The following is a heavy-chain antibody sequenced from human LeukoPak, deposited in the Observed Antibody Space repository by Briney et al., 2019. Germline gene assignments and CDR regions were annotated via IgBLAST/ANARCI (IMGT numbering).Heavy chain of an antibody. D-gene: IGHD1-1*01. V-gene: IGHV4-61*02. CDR3: ARERRGYYYYYMDV. CDR1: GGSISSGSYY. J-gene: IGHJ6*03. Sequence: SETLSLTCTVSGGSISSGSYYWSWIRQPAGKGLAWIGRIYTSGSTNYNPSLKSRVTISVDTSKNQFSLKLSSVTAADTAVYYCARERRGYYYYYMDVWGKGTTVTVSS. CDR2: IYTSGST.